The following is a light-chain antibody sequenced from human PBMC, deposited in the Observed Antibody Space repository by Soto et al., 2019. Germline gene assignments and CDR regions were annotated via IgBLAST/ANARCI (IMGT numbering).Light chain of an antibody. Sequence: EIVLTQSPGTLSLSPGERATLSCRASQSVSSSYLAWYQQKPGQAPRLLIYDASSRATGIPDRFSGSGSGTDFSLTISRLEPEDFAVDYCQQYGSSLYTFGQGTKLESK. CDR1: QSVSSSY. CDR3: QQYGSSLYT. V-gene: IGKV3-20*01. CDR2: DAS. J-gene: IGKJ2*01.